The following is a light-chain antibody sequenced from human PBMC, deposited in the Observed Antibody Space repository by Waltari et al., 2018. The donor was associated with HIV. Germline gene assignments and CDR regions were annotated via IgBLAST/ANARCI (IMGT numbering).Light chain of an antibody. J-gene: IGLJ2*01. CDR3: QSYDSSLSGSI. Sequence: QSVLTQPPSVSGAPGQRVTISCTGTRSNIGANYAVQWYQQLPGIAPKLLIYANTNRPSGVPDRFSGSKSGTSVSLAITGLQAEDEADYYCQSYDSSLSGSIFGGGTKLTVL. CDR1: RSNIGANYA. CDR2: ANT. V-gene: IGLV1-40*01.